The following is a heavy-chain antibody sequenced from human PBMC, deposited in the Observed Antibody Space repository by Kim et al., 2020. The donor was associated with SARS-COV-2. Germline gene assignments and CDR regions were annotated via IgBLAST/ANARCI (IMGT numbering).Heavy chain of an antibody. CDR3: APRTSTIGPPQDH. V-gene: IGHV3-7*01. CDR2: IKPGGSEK. J-gene: IGHJ4*02. CDR1: GLAFSSYW. Sequence: GGSLRLSCAASGLAFSSYWMHWVRQAPGKGLEWVGNIKPGGSEKHYVDSVKGRFTISRDNAKISLYLQMNNLKADDTAVYYCAPRTSTIGPPQDHWGRGTLVTVSS. D-gene: IGHD1-1*01.